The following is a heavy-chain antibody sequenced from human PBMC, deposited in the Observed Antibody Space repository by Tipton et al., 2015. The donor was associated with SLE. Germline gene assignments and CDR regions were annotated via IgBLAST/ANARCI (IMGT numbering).Heavy chain of an antibody. CDR3: ARVREWEHRGTFSYWGFDP. CDR1: GFTFSSYA. CDR2: ISGTGDST. D-gene: IGHD1-26*01. V-gene: IGHV3-23*01. Sequence: SLRLSCAASGFTFSSYAMHWVRQAPGKGLEWVSDISGTGDSTYYADSVKGRFTISRDNSKNTLFLQMDSLRPEDTAVYYCARVREWEHRGTFSYWGFDPWGQGTVVTVSS. J-gene: IGHJ5*02.